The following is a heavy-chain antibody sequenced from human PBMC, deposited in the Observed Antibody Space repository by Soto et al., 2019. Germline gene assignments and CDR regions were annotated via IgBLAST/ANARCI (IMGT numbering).Heavy chain of an antibody. CDR1: GFTFDDYA. CDR3: AKALPYSSSWYRGTDYYYYYMDV. Sequence: GGSLRLSCAASGFTFDDYAMHWVRQAPGKGLEWVSGISWNSGSIGYADSVKGRFTISRDNAKNSLYLQMNSLRAEDTALYYCAKALPYSSSWYRGTDYYYYYMDVWGKGTTVTVSS. J-gene: IGHJ6*03. CDR2: ISWNSGSI. V-gene: IGHV3-9*01. D-gene: IGHD6-13*01.